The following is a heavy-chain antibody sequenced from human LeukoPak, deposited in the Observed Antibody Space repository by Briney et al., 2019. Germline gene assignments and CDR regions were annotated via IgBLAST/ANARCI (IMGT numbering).Heavy chain of an antibody. CDR3: APMVRGAPDY. Sequence: HPGGSLRLSCAASGFTLSSYGMHWVRQAPGKGLEWVAVISYDGSNKYYADSVKGRFTISRDNSKNTLYLQMNSLRAEDPAVYYCAPMVRGAPDYWGQGTLVTVSS. CDR2: ISYDGSNK. J-gene: IGHJ4*02. CDR1: GFTLSSYG. V-gene: IGHV3-30*03. D-gene: IGHD3-10*01.